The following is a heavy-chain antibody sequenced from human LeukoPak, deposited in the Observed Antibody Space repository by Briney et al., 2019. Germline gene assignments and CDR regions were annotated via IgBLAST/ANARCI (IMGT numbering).Heavy chain of an antibody. CDR2: IRSEAVGGTT. CDR1: GFTFNNAW. V-gene: IGHV3-15*01. CDR3: TTDRALYHILNGYPGFDY. Sequence: GGALRRSCAASGFTFNNAWMSWVRQAPGKGLEWVGLIRSEAVGGTTDYASPVKSRFTISRDDSKNMVFLQLNSLKAEDTAVYFCTTDRALYHILNGYPGFDYRDQGTLVTVSS. J-gene: IGHJ4*02. D-gene: IGHD3-9*01.